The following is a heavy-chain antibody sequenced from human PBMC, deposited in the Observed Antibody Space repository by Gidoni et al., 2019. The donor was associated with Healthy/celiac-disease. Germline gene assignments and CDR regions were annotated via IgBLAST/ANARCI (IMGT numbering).Heavy chain of an antibody. Sequence: EVQLVESGGGLVQPGRSLRRYCAASGFTFDDYAMHWVRQAPGKGLELFSGISWNSGSIGYADSVKGRFTISRDNAKNSLYLQMNSLRAEDTALYYCAKDRSGACDYWGQGTLVTVSS. J-gene: IGHJ4*02. CDR2: ISWNSGSI. D-gene: IGHD3-10*01. V-gene: IGHV3-9*01. CDR1: GFTFDDYA. CDR3: AKDRSGACDY.